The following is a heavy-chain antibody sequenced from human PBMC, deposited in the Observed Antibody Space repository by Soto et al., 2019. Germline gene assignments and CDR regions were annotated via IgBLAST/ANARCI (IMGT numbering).Heavy chain of an antibody. D-gene: IGHD2-15*01. V-gene: IGHV4-59*01. CDR2: IYYSGST. J-gene: IGHJ2*01. Sequence: QVQLQESGPGLVKPSETLSLTCTVSGGSISSYYWSWIRQPPGKGLEWIGYIYYSGSTNYNPSLKSRVTISVDTSKNQLTLKLSSVTAADTAVYYWARDDVSGSYWYFDLWGRGTLVTVSS. CDR1: GGSISSYY. CDR3: ARDDVSGSYWYFDL.